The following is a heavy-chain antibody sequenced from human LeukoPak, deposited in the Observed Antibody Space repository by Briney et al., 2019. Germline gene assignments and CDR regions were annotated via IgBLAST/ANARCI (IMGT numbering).Heavy chain of an antibody. CDR3: ARRPNYYRSYNYGMDV. Sequence: PGGSLRLSCAASGFAFSTYSMNWVRQAPGKGLEWMSYIGTSTTSKYYADSVKGRFTISRDNAKNSLSLEVSSLRDEDTAVYYCARRPNYYRSYNYGMDVWGQGTTVTVSS. J-gene: IGHJ6*02. V-gene: IGHV3-48*02. CDR2: IGTSTTSK. CDR1: GFAFSTYS. D-gene: IGHD3-22*01.